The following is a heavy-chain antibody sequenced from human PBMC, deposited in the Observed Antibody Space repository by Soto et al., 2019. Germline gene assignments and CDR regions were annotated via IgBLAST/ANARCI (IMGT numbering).Heavy chain of an antibody. V-gene: IGHV1-18*01. CDR1: GYTFTSYG. CDR3: ARDQGVDFWSGYPYYMDV. Sequence: QVQLVQSGAEVKKPGASVKVSCKASGYTFTSYGISWVRQAPGQGLEWMGWISAYNGNTNYAQKLQGRVTMTTDTAPSPADMELRSLRSDDAAVYYCARDQGVDFWSGYPYYMDVWGKGTTVTVCS. D-gene: IGHD3-3*01. J-gene: IGHJ6*03. CDR2: ISAYNGNT.